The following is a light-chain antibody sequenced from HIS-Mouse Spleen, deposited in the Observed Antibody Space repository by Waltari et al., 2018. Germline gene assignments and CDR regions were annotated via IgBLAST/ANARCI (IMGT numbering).Light chain of an antibody. CDR3: NYRDSSGNHVV. V-gene: IGLV3-19*01. J-gene: IGLJ2*01. CDR2: GKN. Sequence: SSELTQDTAVSVALGQTVRITCQGESLRSYYASWYQQKPGQAPVLVIYGKNNRPSGIPDRFSGSSSGNTASLTITGAQAEDEADYYCNYRDSSGNHVVFGGGTKLTVL. CDR1: SLRSYY.